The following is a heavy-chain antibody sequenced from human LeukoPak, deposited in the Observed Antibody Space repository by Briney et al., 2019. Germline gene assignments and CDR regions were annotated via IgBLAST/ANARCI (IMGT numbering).Heavy chain of an antibody. CDR2: INPSGGST. V-gene: IGHV1-46*01. CDR1: GYTFTSYY. D-gene: IGHD2-15*01. Sequence: ASVKVSCKASGYTFTSYYMHWVRQAPGRGLEWMGIINPSGGSTSYAQKFQGRATMTRDTSTSTVYMELSSLRSEDTAVYYCARSWAGYCSGGSCYSLDYWGQGTLVTVSS. CDR3: ARSWAGYCSGGSCYSLDY. J-gene: IGHJ4*02.